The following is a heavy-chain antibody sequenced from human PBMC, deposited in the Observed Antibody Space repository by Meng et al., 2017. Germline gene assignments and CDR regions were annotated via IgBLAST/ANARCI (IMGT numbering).Heavy chain of an antibody. CDR1: GFTFSSYA. CDR2: ISYDGSNK. D-gene: IGHD5-24*01. CDR3: ARAVGWLHPNFDY. V-gene: IGHV3-30*04. J-gene: IGHJ4*02. Sequence: GGSLRLSCAASGFTFSSYAMHWVRQAPGKGLEWVAVISYDGSNKYYADSVKGRFTISRDNSKNTLYLQMNSLRAEDTAVYYCARAVGWLHPNFDYWGQGTLVT.